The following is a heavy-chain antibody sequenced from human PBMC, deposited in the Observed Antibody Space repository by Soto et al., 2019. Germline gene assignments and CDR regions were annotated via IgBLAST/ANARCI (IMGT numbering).Heavy chain of an antibody. Sequence: SGTLSLTCAVYGGSFRGYYWSGIRQHPGKGLEWIGEISHSGSTTNYNPSRKRRVTIAVDTSKNQSSLKLSSVNAADAAFYYCARGRGKCSSASCVPPLYYWYYGMDVWGQWNTVA. CDR1: GGSFRGYY. CDR3: ARGRGKCSSASCVPPLYYWYYGMDV. V-gene: IGHV4-34*01. D-gene: IGHD2-2*01. CDR2: ISHSGSTT. J-gene: IGHJ6*02.